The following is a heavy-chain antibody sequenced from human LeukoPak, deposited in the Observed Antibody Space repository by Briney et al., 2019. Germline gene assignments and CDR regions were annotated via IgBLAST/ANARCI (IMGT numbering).Heavy chain of an antibody. D-gene: IGHD6-13*01. Sequence: SDTLSLTCAVSGYSISSSNWWGWIRQPPGKGLEWIGYIYYSGSTNYNPSLKSRVTMSVDTSKNQFSLKLSSVTAADTAVYYCARDVIAAAGATEDHYYYYYMDVWGKGTTVTVSS. J-gene: IGHJ6*03. CDR1: GYSISSSNW. CDR3: ARDVIAAAGATEDHYYYYYMDV. V-gene: IGHV4-28*03. CDR2: IYYSGST.